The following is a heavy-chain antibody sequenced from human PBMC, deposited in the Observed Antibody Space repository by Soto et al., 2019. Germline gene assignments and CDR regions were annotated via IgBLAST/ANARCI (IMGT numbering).Heavy chain of an antibody. J-gene: IGHJ4*02. CDR1: GFSLSTSGLG. D-gene: IGHD1-26*01. Sequence: QITLKESGPTLVKPTQTLTLTCNFSGFSLSTSGLGVSWIRQPPGKALEWLALIYWDDDDRYSPSLNGRLSLRKDISKNQLVLPLTNLDRADTATYFCTHVIRGGSWNWGPGTVVSVSS. V-gene: IGHV2-5*02. CDR2: IYWDDDD. CDR3: THVIRGGSWN.